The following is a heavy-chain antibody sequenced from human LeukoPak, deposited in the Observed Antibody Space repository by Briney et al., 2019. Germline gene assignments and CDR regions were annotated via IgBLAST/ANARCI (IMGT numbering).Heavy chain of an antibody. CDR3: ARHVGISF. D-gene: IGHD7-27*01. CDR2: TREDGTEK. Sequence: GGSLRLPCTASGFTFSGAWMTWVRQAPGKGLEWVANTREDGTEKNYVDSVKGRFTISRDNAKNSLFLQMSNLRDDDTAIYYCARHVGISFWGQGTLVTVSS. CDR1: GFTFSGAW. V-gene: IGHV3-7*01. J-gene: IGHJ4*02.